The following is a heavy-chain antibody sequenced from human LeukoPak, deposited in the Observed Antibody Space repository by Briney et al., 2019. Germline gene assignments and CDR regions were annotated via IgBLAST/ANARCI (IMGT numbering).Heavy chain of an antibody. CDR3: ARDLDSSSWAFDY. CDR1: GFTFSSYR. V-gene: IGHV3-7*01. D-gene: IGHD6-13*01. J-gene: IGHJ4*02. Sequence: PGGSLRLFCAASGFTFSSYRMSWVRQAPGKGLEWVANIKQDGSEKYYVDSVKGRFTISRDNAKNSLYLQMNSLRAEDTAVYYCARDLDSSSWAFDYWGQGTLVTVSS. CDR2: IKQDGSEK.